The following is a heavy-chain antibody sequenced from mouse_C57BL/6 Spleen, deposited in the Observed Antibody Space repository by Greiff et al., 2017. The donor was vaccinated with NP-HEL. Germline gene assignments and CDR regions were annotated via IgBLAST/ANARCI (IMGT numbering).Heavy chain of an antibody. CDR3: ARHRGNYVGYAMDY. D-gene: IGHD2-1*01. J-gene: IGHJ4*01. V-gene: IGHV2-6-1*01. Sequence: VKLQESGPGLVAPSQSLSITCTVSGFSLTSYGVHWVRQPPGKGLEWLVVIWSDGSTTYNSALKSRLSISKDNSKSQVFLKMNSLQTDDTAMYYCARHRGNYVGYAMDYWGQGTSVTVSS. CDR2: IWSDGST. CDR1: GFSLTSYG.